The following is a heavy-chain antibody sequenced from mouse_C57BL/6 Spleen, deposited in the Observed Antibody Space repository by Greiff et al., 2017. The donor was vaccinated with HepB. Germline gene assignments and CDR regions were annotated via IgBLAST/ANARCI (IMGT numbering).Heavy chain of an antibody. CDR3: ARSERRGQGDWFAY. CDR2: IGPGSGST. CDR1: GYTFTDYY. J-gene: IGHJ3*01. D-gene: IGHD3-3*01. Sequence: VQLQQSGAELVKPGASVKISCKASGYTFTDYYINWVKQRPGQGLEWIGKIGPGSGSTYYNEKFKGKATLTADKSSRTAYMQLSSLTSEDSAVYVCARSERRGQGDWFAYWGQGTLVTVSA. V-gene: IGHV1-77*01.